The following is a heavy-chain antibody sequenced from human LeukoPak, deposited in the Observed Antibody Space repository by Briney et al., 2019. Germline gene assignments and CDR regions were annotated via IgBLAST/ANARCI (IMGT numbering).Heavy chain of an antibody. J-gene: IGHJ4*02. Sequence: GASVKVSCKASGYTFTGYYMHWVRQAPGQGLEWMGWINPNSGGTNYAQKFQGRVTMTRDTSISTAYMELSRLRSDDTAVYYCARARMQHVYSGSYGAYFDYWGQGTLVTVSS. CDR2: INPNSGGT. V-gene: IGHV1-2*02. CDR3: ARARMQHVYSGSYGAYFDY. CDR1: GYTFTGYY. D-gene: IGHD1-26*01.